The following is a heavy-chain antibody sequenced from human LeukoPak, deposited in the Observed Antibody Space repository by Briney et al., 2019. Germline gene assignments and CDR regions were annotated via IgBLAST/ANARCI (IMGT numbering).Heavy chain of an antibody. CDR2: MNPNSGNT. CDR3: ARRQQGSGTTLGY. Sequence: ASVKVSCKASGYTFTGYYMHWVRQATGQGLEGMGWMNPNSGNTGYAQKFQGRVTLTRNTSISTAYMELSSLRSEDTAVYYCARRQQGSGTTLGYWGQGTLVTVSS. V-gene: IGHV1-8*02. D-gene: IGHD4-17*01. J-gene: IGHJ4*02. CDR1: GYTFTGYY.